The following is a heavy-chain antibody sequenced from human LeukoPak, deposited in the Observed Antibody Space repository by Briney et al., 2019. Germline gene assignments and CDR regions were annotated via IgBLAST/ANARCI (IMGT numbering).Heavy chain of an antibody. CDR3: AISDCGGDCRFDY. CDR1: GYTFTGYY. J-gene: IGHJ4*02. Sequence: GASVKVSCKASGYTFTGYYMHWVRQAPGQGLEWMGWINPNSGGTNYAQKFQGRVTMTRDTSISTAYMELSRLRSDDTAVYYCAISDCGGDCRFDYWGQGTLVTVSS. D-gene: IGHD2-21*02. CDR2: INPNSGGT. V-gene: IGHV1-2*02.